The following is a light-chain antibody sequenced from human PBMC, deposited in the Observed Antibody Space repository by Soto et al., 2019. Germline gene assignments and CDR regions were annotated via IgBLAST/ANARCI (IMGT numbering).Light chain of an antibody. V-gene: IGKV3D-15*01. J-gene: IGKJ1*01. CDR1: QSVKNH. CDR2: DAS. Sequence: EIVMTQSPATLSVSSGEGITLSCRASQSVKNHLAWYQHKPGQSPRLLIYDASTRATGVPARFSAGGSGTEFTLVISSLQSEDAAVYFCQEYNAWPPGTFAQGTKVEIK. CDR3: QEYNAWPPGT.